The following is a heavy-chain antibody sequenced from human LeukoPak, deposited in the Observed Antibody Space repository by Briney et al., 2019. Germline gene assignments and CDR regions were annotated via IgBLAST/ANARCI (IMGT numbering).Heavy chain of an antibody. CDR3: ARGVSGYTYGSHYYYFMDV. Sequence: SETLSLTCTVSDGSISSYYWSWIRQPPGKGLEWIGYIYTSGSTNYNPSLKSRVTISIDTSKNQFSLKLSSVTAADTAVYYCARGVSGYTYGSHYYYFMDVWGKGTTVTVSS. CDR2: IYTSGST. CDR1: DGSISSYY. V-gene: IGHV4-4*09. D-gene: IGHD5-18*01. J-gene: IGHJ6*03.